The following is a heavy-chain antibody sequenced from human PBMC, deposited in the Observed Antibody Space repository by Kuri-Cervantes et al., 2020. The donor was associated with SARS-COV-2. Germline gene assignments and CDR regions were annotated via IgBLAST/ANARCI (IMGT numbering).Heavy chain of an antibody. D-gene: IGHD6-13*01. CDR1: GYTFTSYY. J-gene: IGHJ4*02. V-gene: IGHV1-46*01. CDR3: ARDLIAAADNGALGY. CDR2: INPSGGST. Sequence: ASVKVSCKASGYTFTSYYMHWVRQAPGQGLEWMGIINPSGGSTSYAQKFQGRVTVTRDTSTSTVYMELSSLRSEDTAVYYCARDLIAAADNGALGYWGRGTLVTVSS.